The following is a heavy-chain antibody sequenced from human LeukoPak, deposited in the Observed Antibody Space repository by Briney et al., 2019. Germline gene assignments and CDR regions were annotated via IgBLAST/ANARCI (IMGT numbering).Heavy chain of an antibody. CDR3: ARGGGDGYNYDY. CDR1: GYTFTSYA. CDR2: INAGNGNT. J-gene: IGHJ4*02. Sequence: ASVKVSGTASGYTFTSYAMHWVRQAPGQRLEWMGWINAGNGNTKYSQKFQGRVTITRDTSASTAYMELSSLRSEDTAVYYCARGGGDGYNYDYWGQGTLVTVSS. D-gene: IGHD5-24*01. V-gene: IGHV1-3*01.